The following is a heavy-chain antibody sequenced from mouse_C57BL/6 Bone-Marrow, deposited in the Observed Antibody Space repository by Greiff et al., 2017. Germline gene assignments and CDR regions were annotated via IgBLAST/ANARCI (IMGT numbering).Heavy chain of an antibody. CDR3: ARSTLLDYFDV. D-gene: IGHD1-1*01. J-gene: IGHJ1*03. V-gene: IGHV1-20*01. CDR2: INPYNGDT. CDR1: GYSFTGYF. Sequence: EVQLQQSGPELVKPGDSVKISCKASGYSFTGYFMNWVMQSHGKSLEWIGRINPYNGDTFYNQKFKGKATLTADKSSSTAYMQFSSLTSEDSAIYYCARSTLLDYFDVWGTGTTVTVSS.